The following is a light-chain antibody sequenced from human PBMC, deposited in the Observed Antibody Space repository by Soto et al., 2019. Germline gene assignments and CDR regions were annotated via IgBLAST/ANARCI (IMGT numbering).Light chain of an antibody. CDR1: SSNIGSNY. CDR2: SNS. J-gene: IGLJ3*02. V-gene: IGLV1-47*02. Sequence: QSALTQPPSASGTPGQRVTISCSGSSSNIGSNYVYWYQQLPGTAPKVVIYSNSQRPAGVPDRFSGSKSGTSASLAISGLRSDDEADYYCAAWDDSLSGPVFGGGTKVTVL. CDR3: AAWDDSLSGPV.